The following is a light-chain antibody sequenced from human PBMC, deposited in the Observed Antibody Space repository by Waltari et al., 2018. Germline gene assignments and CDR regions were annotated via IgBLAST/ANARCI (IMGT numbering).Light chain of an antibody. CDR3: CSYAGSSTYV. V-gene: IGLV2-23*02. CDR2: DVS. J-gene: IGLJ1*01. CDR1: SSDVGGYN. Sequence: QSALTQPASVSGSPGQSITISCTGTSSDVGGYNVSWYQQHPGEAPKFVIYDVSHRPAGISNRFSGSKSGNTASLTISGLQAEDEAVYYCCSYAGSSTYVFGTGTMVTVL.